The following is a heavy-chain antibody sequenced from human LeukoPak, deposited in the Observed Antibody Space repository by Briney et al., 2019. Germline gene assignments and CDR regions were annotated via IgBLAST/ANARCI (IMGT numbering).Heavy chain of an antibody. CDR2: IYSGGST. Sequence: GGSLRLPCAASGFTVSSNYMSWVRQAPGKGLEWVSVIYSGGSTYYADSVKGRFTISRDNSKNTLYLQMNSLRAEDTAVYYCAKMGASYYYAMDVWGQGTTVTVSS. J-gene: IGHJ6*02. CDR3: AKMGASYYYAMDV. D-gene: IGHD2-8*01. V-gene: IGHV3-53*01. CDR1: GFTVSSNY.